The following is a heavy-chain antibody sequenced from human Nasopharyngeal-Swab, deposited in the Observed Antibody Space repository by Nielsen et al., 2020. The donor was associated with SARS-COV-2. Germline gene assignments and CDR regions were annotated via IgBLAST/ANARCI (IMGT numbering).Heavy chain of an antibody. V-gene: IGHV2-70*17. CDR2: IHWDDDQ. Sequence: SGPTLVKPTQTLTLTCSFPGFPLTTTGMCIHWIRQPPGKALECLARIHWDDDQFYNTSLTTRLTVSKDTSQNQVVLTMTNMDPADTATYYCARIIAWGSYAFDIWGQGTMVTVSS. CDR3: ARIIAWGSYAFDI. J-gene: IGHJ3*02. CDR1: GFPLTTTGMC. D-gene: IGHD3-16*01.